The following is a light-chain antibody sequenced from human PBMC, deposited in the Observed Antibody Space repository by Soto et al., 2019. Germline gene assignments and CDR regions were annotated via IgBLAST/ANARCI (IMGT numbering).Light chain of an antibody. Sequence: EIVMTQSPVTLSVSPGEGATLSCRASQSVSSKLAWYQQKPGQAPRLLIYGASTRATGIPARFSGSGSGTEFTLIISSLEPEDFAVYYCHQRQYWPPITFGQGTRLEIK. V-gene: IGKV3-15*01. CDR1: QSVSSK. CDR2: GAS. CDR3: HQRQYWPPIT. J-gene: IGKJ5*01.